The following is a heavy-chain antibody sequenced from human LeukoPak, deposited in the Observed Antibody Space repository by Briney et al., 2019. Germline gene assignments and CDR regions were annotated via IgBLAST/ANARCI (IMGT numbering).Heavy chain of an antibody. V-gene: IGHV3-53*01. CDR3: ARLIVLNYYDSTGYYSG. CDR1: GFTVSSNY. D-gene: IGHD3-22*01. J-gene: IGHJ4*02. Sequence: PGGSLRLSCAASGFTVSSNYMSWLRQAPGKGLEWVSVIYSGGSTYYADSLKGRFTISRDNSKNTLYLQMNSLRAEDTAVYYCARLIVLNYYDSTGYYSGWGPGTLVTVSS. CDR2: IYSGGST.